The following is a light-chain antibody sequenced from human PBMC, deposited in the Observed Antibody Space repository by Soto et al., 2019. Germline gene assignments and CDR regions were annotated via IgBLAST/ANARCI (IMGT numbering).Light chain of an antibody. CDR3: QSYDSSLTGSRV. CDR1: SSDIGAGSD. Sequence: QSALTQPPSVSGAPGQRVTISCTGGSSDIGAGSDVHWYQQLPGTAPKLLIYANNNRPSGVPDRFSASKSGTSASLAITGLQAEDEADYYCQSYDSSLTGSRVFGTGTKVTVL. CDR2: ANN. V-gene: IGLV1-40*01. J-gene: IGLJ1*01.